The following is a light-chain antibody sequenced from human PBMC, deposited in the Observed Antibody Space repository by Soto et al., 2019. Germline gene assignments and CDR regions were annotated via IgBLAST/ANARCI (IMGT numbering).Light chain of an antibody. J-gene: IGKJ1*01. V-gene: IGKV1-27*01. Sequence: DIQLTQSPSSLSASVGDRVTITCRASQGINNTLAWYQQKSGKVPSLLIFAASTLQSGVPSRFSGSGFGTLFTLPVSGLQAEDVATYSCQKYKGAPRTFGQGTKV. CDR2: AAS. CDR1: QGINNT. CDR3: QKYKGAPRT.